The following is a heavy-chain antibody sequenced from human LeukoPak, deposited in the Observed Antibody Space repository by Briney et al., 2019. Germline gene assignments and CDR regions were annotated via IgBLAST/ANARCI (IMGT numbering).Heavy chain of an antibody. CDR3: ARDGSSFGFDY. CDR1: GGTFSSYA. CDR2: IIPIFGTA. V-gene: IGHV1-69*01. D-gene: IGHD3-3*01. Sequence: AASVKVSCKASGGTFSSYAISWVRQAPGQGLEWMGGIIPIFGTANYAQKFQGRVTITADESTSTAYMELSSLRSEDTAVYYCARDGSSFGFDYWGQGTLVTVSS. J-gene: IGHJ4*02.